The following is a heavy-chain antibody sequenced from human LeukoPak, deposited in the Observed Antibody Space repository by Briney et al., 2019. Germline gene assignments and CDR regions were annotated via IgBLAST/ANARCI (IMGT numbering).Heavy chain of an antibody. CDR2: IHTSGSP. CDR3: ARVPAGSSDLFDD. V-gene: IGHV4-61*02. J-gene: IGHJ4*02. Sequence: SQTLSLTCTVSGGSISSGSYYWSWIRQPAGKGLEWIGRIHTSGSPNYNPSLKSRLTISIDTSKNQFSLKVYSETAADTAVYYCARVPAGSSDLFDDWGQGTLVTVSS. D-gene: IGHD6-6*01. CDR1: GGSISSGSYY.